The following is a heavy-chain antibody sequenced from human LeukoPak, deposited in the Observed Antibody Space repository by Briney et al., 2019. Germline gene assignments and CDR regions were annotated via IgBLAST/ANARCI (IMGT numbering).Heavy chain of an antibody. V-gene: IGHV4-59*12. J-gene: IGHJ6*03. Sequence: SSETLSLICTVSGGSISSYYWSWIRQPPGKGLEWIGYIYYSGSTNYNPSLKSRVTMSVDTSKNQFSLKLSSVTAADTAVYYCARDSGLERGYYMDVWGKGTTVTVSS. D-gene: IGHD3/OR15-3a*01. CDR2: IYYSGST. CDR3: ARDSGLERGYYMDV. CDR1: GGSISSYY.